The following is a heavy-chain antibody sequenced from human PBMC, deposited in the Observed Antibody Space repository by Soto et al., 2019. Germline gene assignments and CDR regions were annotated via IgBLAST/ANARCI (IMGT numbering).Heavy chain of an antibody. J-gene: IGHJ5*02. CDR2: ISPNSGGT. D-gene: IGHD6-13*01. Sequence: GASVKVSCKASGCTFTGYYMHWVRQAPGQGLEWMGWISPNSGGTNYAQKFQGWVTMTRDTSISTAYMELSRLRSDDTAVYYCAREGQQLPTNNWFDPWGQGTLVTVSS. CDR1: GCTFTGYY. CDR3: AREGQQLPTNNWFDP. V-gene: IGHV1-2*04.